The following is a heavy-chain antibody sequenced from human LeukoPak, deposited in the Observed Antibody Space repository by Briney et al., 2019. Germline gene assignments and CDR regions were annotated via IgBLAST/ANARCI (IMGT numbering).Heavy chain of an antibody. Sequence: GASVKVSCKASGYTFSGSYIHWVRQAPGQGLEWMGRINSNSGDTNSPQKFQGRVTMTRDTSISTAYMELSRLRSDDTAVYYCARDWDDISTHDAFDIWGQGTMVTVSS. CDR2: INSNSGDT. J-gene: IGHJ3*02. CDR1: GYTFSGSY. D-gene: IGHD3-9*01. CDR3: ARDWDDISTHDAFDI. V-gene: IGHV1-2*06.